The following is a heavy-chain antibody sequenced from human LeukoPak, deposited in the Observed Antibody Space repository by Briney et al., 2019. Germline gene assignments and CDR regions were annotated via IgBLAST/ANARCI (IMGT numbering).Heavy chain of an antibody. CDR2: TYYRSKWYN. CDR3: ARGGQGDGYSADEAFNF. J-gene: IGHJ3*01. D-gene: IGHD5-24*01. CDR1: GDSVSGNSTA. V-gene: IGHV6-1*01. Sequence: SQTLSLTCAISGDSVSGNSTAYNWIRQSPFRGLEWLGRTYYRSKWYNDYAVSVKGRITINPDTSKNQLSLQLNSVIPDDTAVYYCARGGQGDGYSADEAFNFWGQGTMVTVSS.